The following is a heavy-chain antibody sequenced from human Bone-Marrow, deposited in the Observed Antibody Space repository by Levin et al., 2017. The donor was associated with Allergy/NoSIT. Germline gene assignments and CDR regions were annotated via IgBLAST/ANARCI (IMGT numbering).Heavy chain of an antibody. CDR2: IRSKANSHAT. J-gene: IGHJ4*02. CDR3: KITLVGGDC. D-gene: IGHD2-15*01. CDR1: GFTFSDSA. Sequence: PGESLKISCAASGFTFSDSAIHWVRQASGKGLEWVGRIRSKANSHATAYSASVKGRFTISRDDSKNTAFLQMNSLKTEDTAVYYCKITLVGGDCWGQGTLVTVSS. V-gene: IGHV3-73*01.